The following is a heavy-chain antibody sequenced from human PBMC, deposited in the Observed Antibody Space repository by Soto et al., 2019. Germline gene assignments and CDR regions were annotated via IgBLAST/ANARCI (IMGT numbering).Heavy chain of an antibody. J-gene: IGHJ4*02. CDR3: ARDTTRGDFDY. V-gene: IGHV3-21*01. CDR1: GFTFSSYS. CDR2: ISSSSSYI. D-gene: IGHD1-1*01. Sequence: GGSLRLSCAASGFTFSSYSMNWVRQAPGKGLEWVSSISSSSSYIYYADSVKGRFTISRDNAKNSLFLQMDSLRVEDTAVYYCARDTTRGDFDYWGQGTLVTVSS.